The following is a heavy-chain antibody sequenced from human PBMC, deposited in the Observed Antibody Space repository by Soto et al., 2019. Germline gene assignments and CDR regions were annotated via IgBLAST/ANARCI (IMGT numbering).Heavy chain of an antibody. Sequence: EVQLVESGGGLVQPGGSLRLSCAASGFTFSSYEMNWVRQAPGKGLEWVSYISSSGSTIYYADSVKGRFTISRDNAKKSLYLQMTSLRAEDTAVYYCARGLENYDFWSGYDLDAFDIWGQGTMVTVSS. CDR1: GFTFSSYE. J-gene: IGHJ3*02. CDR2: ISSSGSTI. D-gene: IGHD3-3*01. V-gene: IGHV3-48*03. CDR3: ARGLENYDFWSGYDLDAFDI.